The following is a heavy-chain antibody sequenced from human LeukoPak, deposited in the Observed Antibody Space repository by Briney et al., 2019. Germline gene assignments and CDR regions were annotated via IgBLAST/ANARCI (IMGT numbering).Heavy chain of an antibody. V-gene: IGHV3-30-3*01. CDR1: GLTFSNYA. CDR3: ARDQGRTSPYGEYFYL. J-gene: IGHJ2*01. Sequence: GGSLRLSCAASGLTFSNYAMHWVRPAPGKGLEWVAMILYDGNKKSYADSEKGRFTISRDNSRNTLSLKMDSVGSEDTAFYACARDQGRTSPYGEYFYLWGLGTLVTVSS. CDR2: ILYDGNKK. D-gene: IGHD3-10*01.